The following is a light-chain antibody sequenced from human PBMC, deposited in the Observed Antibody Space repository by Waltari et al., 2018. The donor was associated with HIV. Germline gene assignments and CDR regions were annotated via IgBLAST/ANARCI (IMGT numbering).Light chain of an antibody. V-gene: IGLV4-69*02. Sequence: QLVLTQSPSASASLGASVKPTCPLSSGPPHYAIAWHQQQPEKGPRYLMNLKSDGSHSKGDGIPDRFSGSSSGAERYLTISSLQSEDEADYYCQTWGTGIQVFGGGTKLTVL. J-gene: IGLJ3*02. CDR3: QTWGTGIQV. CDR1: SGPPHYA. CDR2: LKSDGSH.